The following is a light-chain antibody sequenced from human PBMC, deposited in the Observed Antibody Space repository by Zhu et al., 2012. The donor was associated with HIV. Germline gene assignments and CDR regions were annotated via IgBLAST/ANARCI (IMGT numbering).Light chain of an antibody. J-gene: IGKJ4*01. CDR3: QQRINWPLT. V-gene: IGKV3-11*01. CDR1: QSVSSF. CDR2: DAS. Sequence: IVLTQSPATLSLSPGERATLSCRASQSVSSFLAWYQQKPGQAPRLLIHDASKRATGIPARFSGSGSGTDFTLTISSLEPEDFALYYCQQRINWPLTFGGGPRWRSN.